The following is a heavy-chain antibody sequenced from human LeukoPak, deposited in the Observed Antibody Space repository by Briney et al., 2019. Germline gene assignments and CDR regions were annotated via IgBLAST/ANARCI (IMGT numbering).Heavy chain of an antibody. CDR3: AQLERRTAFDI. J-gene: IGHJ3*02. D-gene: IGHD1-1*01. Sequence: SETLSLTCTVSGGSIRRSYFYWVWVRQPPGKGLEWIGFAYYTGNTFYKPSLKSRVTISVDSSKNQFSLGLASLTAADSAVYYCAQLERRTAFDIWGPGTMVVVSS. V-gene: IGHV4-39*01. CDR1: GGSIRRSYFY. CDR2: AYYTGNT.